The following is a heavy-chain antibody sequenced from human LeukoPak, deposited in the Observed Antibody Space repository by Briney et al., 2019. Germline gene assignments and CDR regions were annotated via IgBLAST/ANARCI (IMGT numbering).Heavy chain of an antibody. Sequence: GGSLRLSCAASGFTFSSYAMSWVRQAPGKGLEWVSAISGSGLSTYYADSVKGRFTISRDTSKTTLYLQMNSLRAEDTAVYYCAKNAKYSSSWYAYWGQGNLVTVSS. J-gene: IGHJ4*02. V-gene: IGHV3-23*01. CDR1: GFTFSSYA. CDR3: AKNAKYSSSWYAY. D-gene: IGHD6-13*01. CDR2: ISGSGLST.